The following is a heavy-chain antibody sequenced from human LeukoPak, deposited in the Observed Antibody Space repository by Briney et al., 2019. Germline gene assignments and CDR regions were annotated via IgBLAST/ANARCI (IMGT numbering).Heavy chain of an antibody. Sequence: SQTLSLTCAVSGGSISSGGYSWSWIRQPPGKGLEWIGYIYHSGSTYYNPSLKSRVTISVDRSKNQFSLKLSSATAADTAVYYCARSGGKYYYDSSGSIDYWGQGTLVTVSS. D-gene: IGHD3-22*01. CDR1: GGSISSGGYS. CDR3: ARSGGKYYYDSSGSIDY. J-gene: IGHJ4*02. CDR2: IYHSGST. V-gene: IGHV4-30-2*01.